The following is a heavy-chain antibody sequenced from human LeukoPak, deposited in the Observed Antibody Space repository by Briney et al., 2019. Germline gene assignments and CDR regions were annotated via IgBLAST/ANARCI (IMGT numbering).Heavy chain of an antibody. D-gene: IGHD3-9*01. V-gene: IGHV3-23*01. CDR1: GFTFIPYA. CDR3: ARVSRTWLDY. Sequence: GGSLRLSCAASGFTFIPYAMNWVRQAPGKGLEWVSTINDGGTSTYYADSVKGRFTVSRDNSKNTLYLQMNSLRAEDTAVYYCARVSRTWLDYWGQGTLVTVSS. CDR2: INDGGTST. J-gene: IGHJ4*02.